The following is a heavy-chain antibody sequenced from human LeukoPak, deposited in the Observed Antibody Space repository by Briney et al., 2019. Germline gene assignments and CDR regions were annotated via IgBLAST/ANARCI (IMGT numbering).Heavy chain of an antibody. Sequence: PSETLSLTCTVSGGSISSYYWSWIRQPAGKGLEWIGRIYSGGSTNYNPSLKSRVTMSVDSSNNQFSLKLSSVTAADTAVFYCARENTGSYREFDYLGQGTLVTVSS. CDR1: GGSISSYY. CDR2: IYSGGST. D-gene: IGHD1-26*01. V-gene: IGHV4-4*07. J-gene: IGHJ4*02. CDR3: ARENTGSYREFDY.